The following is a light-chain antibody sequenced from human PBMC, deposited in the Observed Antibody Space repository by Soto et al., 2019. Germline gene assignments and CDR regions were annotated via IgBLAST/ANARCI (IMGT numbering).Light chain of an antibody. V-gene: IGLV2-14*01. Sequence: QSALTQPASVSGSPGQSITISCTGTSSDVGGYNYVSWYQQHPGKAPKLMIYDVSNRPSGVSNRFSGSKSGNTASLAISGLQAEDEADSYCSSYTSSSTLGVFGTGTKVTDL. CDR2: DVS. CDR3: SSYTSSSTLGV. CDR1: SSDVGGYNY. J-gene: IGLJ1*01.